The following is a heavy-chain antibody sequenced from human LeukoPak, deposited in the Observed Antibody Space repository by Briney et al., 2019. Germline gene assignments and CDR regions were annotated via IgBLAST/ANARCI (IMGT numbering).Heavy chain of an antibody. J-gene: IGHJ5*02. V-gene: IGHV1-69*01. Sequence: GSSVKVSCEVSGGDFSTYTIAWVRRAPGQTLEWMGGIMPIFAAPNYAQNFQGRVTITADESTTTAYMELTSLTSDDTAMYYCARDLGVGWFDPWGQGTLVTVSS. CDR2: IMPIFAAP. CDR3: ARDLGVGWFDP. CDR1: GGDFSTYT. D-gene: IGHD3-16*01.